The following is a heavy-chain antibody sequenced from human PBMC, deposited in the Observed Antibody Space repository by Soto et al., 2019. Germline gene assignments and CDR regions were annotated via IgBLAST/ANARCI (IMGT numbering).Heavy chain of an antibody. CDR2: IYNDGRT. Sequence: PGGSLRLSCTASGFTVSSNYMGWVRQAPGMGLEWVSAIYNDGRTYYAASVKGRFAISRDISTNTLHLQMDSLRVQDTAVYYCARDSYMGYCGQGALVTVSS. D-gene: IGHD3-16*01. CDR3: ARDSYMGY. CDR1: GFTVSSNY. J-gene: IGHJ4*02. V-gene: IGHV3-66*01.